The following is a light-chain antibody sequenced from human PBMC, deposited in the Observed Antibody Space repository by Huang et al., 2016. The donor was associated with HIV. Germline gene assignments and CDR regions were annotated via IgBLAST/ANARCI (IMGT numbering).Light chain of an antibody. Sequence: EIVLTQSPATLSLSPGERATLSCRASQSVSSYLVWYQQKPDQAPRLLIYDASNRATGVPARFSGSGSGTDFTLTISSLEPEDSAIYYCQQRSIWPPFTFGPGTKVEI. CDR2: DAS. CDR3: QQRSIWPPFT. V-gene: IGKV3-11*01. CDR1: QSVSSY. J-gene: IGKJ3*01.